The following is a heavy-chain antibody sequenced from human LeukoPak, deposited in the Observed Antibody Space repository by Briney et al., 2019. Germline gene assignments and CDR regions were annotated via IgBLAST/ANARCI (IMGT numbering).Heavy chain of an antibody. CDR1: GVSISSSNW. CDR2: IYHSGST. V-gene: IGHV4-4*02. CDR3: ARGPTIAAATFDY. D-gene: IGHD6-13*01. J-gene: IGHJ4*02. Sequence: SETLSLTCAVSGVSISSSNWWSWVRQPPGKGLEWIGEIYHSGSTNYNPSLKSRVTISVDKSKNQFSLKLSSVTAADTAVYYCARGPTIAAATFDYWGQGTLVTVSS.